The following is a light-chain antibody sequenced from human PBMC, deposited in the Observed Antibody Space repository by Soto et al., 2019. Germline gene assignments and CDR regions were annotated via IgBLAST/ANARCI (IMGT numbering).Light chain of an antibody. J-gene: IGLJ1*01. CDR1: SSDIGGYDY. V-gene: IGLV2-14*01. CDR2: EVT. CDR3: SSHTSGSTRV. Sequence: QSALTQPASVSGSPGQSITISCTGTSSDIGGYDYVSWYQQHPDKAPKLMIYEVTNRPSGVSNRFSGSKSGNTASLTISGLQAEDEADYYCSSHTSGSTRVFGTGTKV.